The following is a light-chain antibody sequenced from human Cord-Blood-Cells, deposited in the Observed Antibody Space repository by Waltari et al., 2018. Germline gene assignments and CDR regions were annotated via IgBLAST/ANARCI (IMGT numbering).Light chain of an antibody. CDR2: SNN. J-gene: IGLJ3*02. V-gene: IGLV1-44*01. CDR3: AAWDDSLNGWV. CDR1: SSNIGSNT. Sequence: QSVLTQPPSASGTPGQRVTISCSGSSSNIGSNTVNWYQQLPGTAPTLRIYSNNRRPSGMPDRFSVSNSGTSASLSISGLQSEDEADYYCAAWDDSLNGWVCGGGTKLTVL.